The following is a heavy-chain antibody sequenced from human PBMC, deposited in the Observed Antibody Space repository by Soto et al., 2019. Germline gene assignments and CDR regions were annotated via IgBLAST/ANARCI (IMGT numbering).Heavy chain of an antibody. V-gene: IGHV3-30*18. CDR1: GFTFSSYG. J-gene: IGHJ6*03. Sequence: QVQLVESGGGVVQPGRSLRLSCAASGFTFSSYGMHWVRQAPGKGLEWVAVISYDGSNKYYADSVKGRFTISRDNSKNTRYLQMNSLRAEDTAVYYCAKEGLYDFWSGYYKVNYYYYMDVWGKGTTVTVSS. CDR3: AKEGLYDFWSGYYKVNYYYYMDV. CDR2: ISYDGSNK. D-gene: IGHD3-3*01.